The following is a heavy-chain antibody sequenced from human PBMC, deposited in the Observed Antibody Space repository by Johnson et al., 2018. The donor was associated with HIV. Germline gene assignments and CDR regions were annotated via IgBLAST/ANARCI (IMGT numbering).Heavy chain of an antibody. Sequence: QVQLVESGGGVVQPGRSLRLSCAASGFTFSSYAMHWVRQAPGKGLEWVAVIRYDGSNKYYADSVKGRFTISRDNSKNTLYLQMNSLRAEDTAVYYCAKGAFDIWGQGTMVTVSS. CDR1: GFTFSSYA. CDR3: AKGAFDI. J-gene: IGHJ3*02. V-gene: IGHV3-30*04. CDR2: IRYDGSNK.